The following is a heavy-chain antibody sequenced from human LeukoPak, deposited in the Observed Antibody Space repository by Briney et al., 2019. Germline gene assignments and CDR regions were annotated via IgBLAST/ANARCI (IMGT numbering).Heavy chain of an antibody. D-gene: IGHD6-19*01. J-gene: IGHJ4*02. V-gene: IGHV4-34*01. CDR2: INHSGST. Sequence: GSLRLSCAASGLTFSSYWMSWVRQAPGKGLEWIGEINHSGSTNYNPSLKSRVTISVDTSKNQFSLKLSSVTAADTAVYYCARDRYSSGWYATFDYWGQGTLVTVSS. CDR3: ARDRYSSGWYATFDY. CDR1: GLTFSSYW.